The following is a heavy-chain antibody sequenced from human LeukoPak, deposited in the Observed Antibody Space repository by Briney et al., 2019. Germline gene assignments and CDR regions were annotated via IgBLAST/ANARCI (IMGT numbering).Heavy chain of an antibody. Sequence: GGSLRLSCAASGFTFSSYWMHWVRQAPGKGLVWVSRMNSDGSSTSYADSVKGRFTISRDNAKNTLYLQMNSLRAEDTAVYYCASEPDYGDYPSFDYWGQGTLVTVSS. D-gene: IGHD4-17*01. J-gene: IGHJ4*02. CDR2: MNSDGSST. CDR3: ASEPDYGDYPSFDY. CDR1: GFTFSSYW. V-gene: IGHV3-74*01.